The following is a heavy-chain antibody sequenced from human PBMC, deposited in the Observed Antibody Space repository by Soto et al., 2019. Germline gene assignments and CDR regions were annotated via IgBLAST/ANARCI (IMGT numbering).Heavy chain of an antibody. CDR1: GYTFTSYG. CDR2: ISAYNGNT. V-gene: IGHV1-18*04. D-gene: IGHD5-12*01. CDR3: ARDTPPTISFYYYGMDV. J-gene: IGHJ6*02. Sequence: GASVKVSCKASGYTFTSYGISWVRQAPGQGLEWMGWISAYNGNTNYAQKLQGRVTMTTDTSTSTAYMELRSLRSDDTAVYYCARDTPPTISFYYYGMDVWGQGTTVTVSS.